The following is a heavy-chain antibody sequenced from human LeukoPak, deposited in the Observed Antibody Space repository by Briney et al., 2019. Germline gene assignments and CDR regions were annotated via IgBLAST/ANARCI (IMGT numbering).Heavy chain of an antibody. CDR2: IYYSGRT. V-gene: IGHV4-59*01. J-gene: IGHJ4*02. D-gene: IGHD1-26*01. CDR3: ARDGVGATTHFDY. CDR1: GGSISNYY. Sequence: SETLSLTCTVSGGSISNYYWSWIRQPPGKGLEWIGYIYYSGRTNYNPSLKSRLTISVDTSTHQFSLKLRSVTAADTAVYYCARDGVGATTHFDYWGQGTLVTVSS.